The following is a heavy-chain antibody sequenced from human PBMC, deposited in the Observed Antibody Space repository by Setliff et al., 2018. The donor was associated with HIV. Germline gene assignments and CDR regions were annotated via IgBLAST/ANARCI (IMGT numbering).Heavy chain of an antibody. CDR3: ARDGWRHVLHGNYYYYFMDV. V-gene: IGHV1-18*01. J-gene: IGHJ6*03. CDR2: INCYSGDS. Sequence: ASVKVSCKASGYSFFSYSITWVRQAPGQGLEWVGWINCYSGDSKFPEKLQGRITMTADTSTSTAYMELRNLTSDDTAMYYCARDGWRHVLHGNYYYYFMDVWGKGTTVTVSS. D-gene: IGHD2-8*01. CDR1: GYSFFSYS.